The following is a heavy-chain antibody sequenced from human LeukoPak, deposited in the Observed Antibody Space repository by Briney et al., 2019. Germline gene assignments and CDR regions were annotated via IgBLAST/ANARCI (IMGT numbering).Heavy chain of an antibody. V-gene: IGHV1-8*01. CDR1: GYTFTSYD. CDR2: MNPNSGNT. J-gene: IGHJ3*02. D-gene: IGHD2-2*03. Sequence: ASVKVSCKASGYTFTSYDINWVRQATGQGLEWMGWMNPNSGNTGYAQKFQGRVTFTRDTSINTAYVELSGLTSEDTAVYYCAVGQCSSTSCPTAAFDIWGQGTKVIVSS. CDR3: AVGQCSSTSCPTAAFDI.